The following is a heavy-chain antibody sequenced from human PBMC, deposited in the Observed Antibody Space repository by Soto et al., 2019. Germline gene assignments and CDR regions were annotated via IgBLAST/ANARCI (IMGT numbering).Heavy chain of an antibody. CDR1: GDSVSSNSDV. V-gene: IGHV6-1*01. Sequence: SQTLTLTWAISGDSVSSNSDVWNWVRQSPSRGLEWLGRTYYRSKWYNDYAVSVKSRITVNPDTSKNQFSLQLNSVTPEDTAVYYCARAVGKNWFDPWGQGTLVTVSS. J-gene: IGHJ5*02. CDR3: ARAVGKNWFDP. CDR2: TYYRSKWYN.